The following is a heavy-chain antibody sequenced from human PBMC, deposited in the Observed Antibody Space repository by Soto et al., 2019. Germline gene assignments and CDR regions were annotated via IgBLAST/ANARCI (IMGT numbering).Heavy chain of an antibody. CDR1: GDTFSNHA. D-gene: IGHD3-22*01. CDR3: ARSHYYDSSGSDGQIFDF. J-gene: IGHJ4*02. Sequence: GASVKVSCKASGDTFSNHAINWVRQAPGQGLEWVGGSLSIFGTANYAQKFQGRVTISADESTSTAYMELSSLRSEDTAVYYCARSHYYDSSGSDGQIFDFWGQGTPVTVSS. V-gene: IGHV1-69*13. CDR2: SLSIFGTA.